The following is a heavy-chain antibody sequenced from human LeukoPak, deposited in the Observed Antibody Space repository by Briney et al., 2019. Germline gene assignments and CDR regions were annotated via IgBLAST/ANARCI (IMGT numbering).Heavy chain of an antibody. CDR2: INPSGGST. CDR1: GYTFTSYY. J-gene: IGHJ3*02. D-gene: IGHD3-22*01. V-gene: IGHV1-46*01. Sequence: ASVKVSCKASGYTFTSYYMHWVRQAPGQGLEWMGIINPSGGSTSYAQKFQGRVTMTRNTSISTAYMELSSLRSEDTAVYYCARGDDYYDSSGDAFDIWGQGTMVTVSS. CDR3: ARGDDYYDSSGDAFDI.